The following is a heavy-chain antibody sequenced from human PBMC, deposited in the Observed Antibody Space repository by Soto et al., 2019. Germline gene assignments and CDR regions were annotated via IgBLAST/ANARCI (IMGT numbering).Heavy chain of an antibody. J-gene: IGHJ6*02. V-gene: IGHV3-15*01. CDR3: TTDPRYYYDSSGYYQGGYYYYGMDV. Sequence: EVQLVESGGGLVKPGGSLRLSCAASGFTFSNAWMSWVRQAPGKGLEWVGRIKSKTDGGTTDYAAPVKGRFTISRDDSKHTLYLQMNSLKTEDTAVYYCTTDPRYYYDSSGYYQGGYYYYGMDVWGQGTTVTVSS. CDR2: IKSKTDGGTT. D-gene: IGHD3-22*01. CDR1: GFTFSNAW.